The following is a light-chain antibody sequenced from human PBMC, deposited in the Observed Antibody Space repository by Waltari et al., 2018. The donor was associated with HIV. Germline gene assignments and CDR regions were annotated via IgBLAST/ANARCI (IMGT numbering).Light chain of an antibody. CDR3: AAWDDSLNGPV. V-gene: IGLV1-44*01. CDR1: TSTIGRTT. CDR2: SNN. J-gene: IGLJ3*02. Sequence: QSVLTQPPSASGTPGQRVTISCSGSTSTIGRTTINWYQQRPGTAPKLLIDSNNQRHSGVPSRRSGAKSGSSASLAISVLQSEDEADYSCAAWDDSLNGPVFGGGTKLTVL.